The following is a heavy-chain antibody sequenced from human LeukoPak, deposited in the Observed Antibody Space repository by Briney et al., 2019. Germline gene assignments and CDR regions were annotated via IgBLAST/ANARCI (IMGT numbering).Heavy chain of an antibody. D-gene: IGHD1-26*01. J-gene: IGHJ4*02. CDR1: GGSLSGYY. CDR2: MNHSGSA. Sequence: PSETLSLTCGLYGGSLSGYYWSWIRQSSGKGLEWIGEMNHSGSANYNPSLKSRVTISLDTSEDHFSLRLSSVTAADTAVYYCVRDRGEFSYSHDYWGQGTLVTASS. V-gene: IGHV4-34*01. CDR3: VRDRGEFSYSHDY.